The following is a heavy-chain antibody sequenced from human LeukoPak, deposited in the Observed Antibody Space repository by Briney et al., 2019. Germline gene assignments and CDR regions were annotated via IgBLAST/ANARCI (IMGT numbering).Heavy chain of an antibody. V-gene: IGHV1-69*05. D-gene: IGHD3-10*01. CDR1: GGTFSSYA. Sequence: GASVTVSCKASGGTFSSYAISWVRQAPGQGLEWMGGIIPIFGTANYAQKFQGRVTITTDESTSTAYMELSSLRSEDTAVYYCARWDGSGSYYNDDYWGQGTLVTVSS. CDR3: ARWDGSGSYYNDDY. CDR2: IIPIFGTA. J-gene: IGHJ4*02.